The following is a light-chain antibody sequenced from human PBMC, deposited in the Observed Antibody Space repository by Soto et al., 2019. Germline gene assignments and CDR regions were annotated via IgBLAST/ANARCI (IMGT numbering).Light chain of an antibody. J-gene: IGKJ4*01. CDR2: AAS. V-gene: IGKV1-8*01. CDR1: QGISSY. CDR3: QQYYSYPLT. Sequence: AIRMTQSPSSLSASTGDRVTITCRASQGISSYLAWYQQKPGKAPKLLIYAASTLQSGVPSRFSGSGSGTDFTRTISCLQSEDFATYYCQQYYSYPLTFGGGTKVDTK.